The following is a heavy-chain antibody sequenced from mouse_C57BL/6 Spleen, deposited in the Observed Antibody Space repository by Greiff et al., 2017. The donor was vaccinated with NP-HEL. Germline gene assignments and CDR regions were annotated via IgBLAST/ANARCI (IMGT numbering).Heavy chain of an antibody. Sequence: EVQLQESGPVLVKPGASVKMSCKASGYTFTDYYMNWVKQSHGKSLEWIGVINPYNGGTSYNQKFKGKATLTVDKSSSTAYMELNSLTSEDSAVYYCARRGSRGYFDYWGQGTTLTVSS. J-gene: IGHJ2*01. D-gene: IGHD1-1*01. CDR2: INPYNGGT. V-gene: IGHV1-19*01. CDR1: GYTFTDYY. CDR3: ARRGSRGYFDY.